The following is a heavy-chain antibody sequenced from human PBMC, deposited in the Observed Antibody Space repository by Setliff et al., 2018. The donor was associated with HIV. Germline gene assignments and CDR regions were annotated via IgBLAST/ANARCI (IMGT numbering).Heavy chain of an antibody. J-gene: IGHJ3*02. CDR1: GGSISSNY. D-gene: IGHD2-15*01. V-gene: IGHV4-59*01. Sequence: SETLSLTCTVSGGSISSNYWSWMRQPPGKGLEWIGHIYYSGSTNYNPSLKSRVTISVDTSRNQFSLNLSSVTAADAAVYYCARFPLLHKNAFDIWGQGTMVTVSS. CDR2: IYYSGST. CDR3: ARFPLLHKNAFDI.